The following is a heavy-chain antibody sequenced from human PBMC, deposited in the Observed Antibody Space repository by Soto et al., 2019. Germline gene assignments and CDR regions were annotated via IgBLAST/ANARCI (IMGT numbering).Heavy chain of an antibody. D-gene: IGHD6-13*01. CDR2: IYSGGST. Sequence: LRLSCAASGFTVSSNYMSWVRQAPGKGLEWVSVIYSGGSTYYADSVKGRFTISRDNSKNTLYLQMNSLRAEDTAVYYCARVFSSSWSRDFDYWGQGTLVTVSS. CDR3: ARVFSSSWSRDFDY. V-gene: IGHV3-53*01. CDR1: GFTVSSNY. J-gene: IGHJ4*02.